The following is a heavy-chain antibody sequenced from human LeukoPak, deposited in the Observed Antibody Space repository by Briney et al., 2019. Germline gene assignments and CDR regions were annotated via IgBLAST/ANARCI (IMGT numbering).Heavy chain of an antibody. D-gene: IGHD3-10*01. CDR3: ATLVRGVIIIDY. V-gene: IGHV3-74*01. CDR1: GFTFSSYW. J-gene: IGHJ4*02. CDR2: ITSDGSGT. Sequence: GGSLRLSCAASGFTFSSYWMHWVRQAPGKGLVWVSHITSDGSGTSYSDSVKGRFTISRDNAKNTLYLQMNSLRAEDTAVYYCATLVRGVIIIDYWGQGTLVTVSS.